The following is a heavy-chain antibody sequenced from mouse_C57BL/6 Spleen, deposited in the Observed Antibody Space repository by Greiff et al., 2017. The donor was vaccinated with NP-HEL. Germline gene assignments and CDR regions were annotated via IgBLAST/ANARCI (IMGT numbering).Heavy chain of an antibody. CDR1: GFTFNTYA. J-gene: IGHJ4*01. V-gene: IGHV10-3*01. CDR3: VREGYYGNYWAMDY. D-gene: IGHD2-1*01. Sequence: EVQVVESGGGLVQPKGSLKLSCAASGFTFNTYAMHWVRQAPGTGLEWVARIRSKSSNYATYYADSVKDRFTISRDDSQSMLYLQMNNLKTEDTAMYYCVREGYYGNYWAMDYWGQGTSVTVSS. CDR2: IRSKSSNYAT.